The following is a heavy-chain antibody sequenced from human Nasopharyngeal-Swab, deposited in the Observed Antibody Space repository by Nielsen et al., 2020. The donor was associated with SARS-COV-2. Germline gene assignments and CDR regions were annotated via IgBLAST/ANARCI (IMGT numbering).Heavy chain of an antibody. D-gene: IGHD2-2*01. CDR2: INAGNGNT. V-gene: IGHV1-3*01. Sequence: WVRQAPGQRLEWMGWINAGNGNTKYSQKFQGRVTITRDTSASTAYMELSSLRSEDTAAYYCARAVWVVPAAISPAHNWFDPWGQGTLVTVSS. J-gene: IGHJ5*02. CDR3: ARAVWVVPAAISPAHNWFDP.